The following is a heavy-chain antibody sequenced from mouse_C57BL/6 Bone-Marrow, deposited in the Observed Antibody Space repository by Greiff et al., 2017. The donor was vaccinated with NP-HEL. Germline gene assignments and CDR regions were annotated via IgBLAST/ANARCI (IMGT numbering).Heavy chain of an antibody. CDR2: ISSGSSTI. J-gene: IGHJ4*01. V-gene: IGHV5-17*01. Sequence: EVQLVESGGGLVKPGGSLKLSCAASGFTFSDYGMHWVRQAPEKGLEWVAYISSGSSTIYYADTVKGRFTISSDHAKNTLFLQMTSLRSEHTAMYYCARQLLRYPYYYAMDDRGQGTSVTVSS. D-gene: IGHD1-1*01. CDR3: ARQLLRYPYYYAMDD. CDR1: GFTFSDYG.